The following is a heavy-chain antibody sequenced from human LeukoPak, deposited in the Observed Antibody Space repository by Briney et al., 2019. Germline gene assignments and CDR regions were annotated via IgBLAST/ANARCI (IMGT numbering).Heavy chain of an antibody. D-gene: IGHD4-17*01. Sequence: RTGGSLRLSCAASGFTFSSYSMNWVRQAPGKGLEWVSGFNWNGNSIGHADSVKGRFTISRDNAKNSLYLQMNSLRAEDTAFCYCVRSDDGGDPYWYFDLWGRGTLVTVSS. V-gene: IGHV3-20*04. CDR1: GFTFSSYS. J-gene: IGHJ2*01. CDR2: FNWNGNSI. CDR3: VRSDDGGDPYWYFDL.